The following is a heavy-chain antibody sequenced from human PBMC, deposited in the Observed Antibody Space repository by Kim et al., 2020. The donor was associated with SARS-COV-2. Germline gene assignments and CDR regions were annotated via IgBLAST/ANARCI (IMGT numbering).Heavy chain of an antibody. J-gene: IGHJ4*02. CDR3: ARSDTALGISF. CDR1: GESFSGYY. Sequence: SETLSLTCAVYGESFSGYYWTWIRQPPEKGLEWLGEINHSGSTNYNPSLKSRLTVSVDTSKNQFSLKLTSVIAADKAVYFCARSDTALGISFWGQGTRVT. D-gene: IGHD5-18*01. CDR2: INHSGST. V-gene: IGHV4-34*01.